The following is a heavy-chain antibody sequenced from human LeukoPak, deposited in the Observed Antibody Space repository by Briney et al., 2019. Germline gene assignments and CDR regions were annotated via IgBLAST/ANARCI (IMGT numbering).Heavy chain of an antibody. D-gene: IGHD3-22*01. J-gene: IGHJ4*02. Sequence: GGSLRLSCAASGFTVSSNYMSWVRQAPGKGLEWVSVIYSGGSTYYADSVKGRFTISRDNSKNTLYLQMNSLRAEDTAVYYCAKYSGGPYYYDSSGYYHFDYWGQGTLVTVSS. CDR2: IYSGGST. CDR3: AKYSGGPYYYDSSGYYHFDY. CDR1: GFTVSSNY. V-gene: IGHV3-53*01.